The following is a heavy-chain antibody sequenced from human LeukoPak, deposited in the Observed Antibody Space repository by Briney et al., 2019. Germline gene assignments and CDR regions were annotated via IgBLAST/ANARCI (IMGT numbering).Heavy chain of an antibody. CDR2: ISSSSSYI. CDR1: GSTFSSYS. Sequence: GGSLRLSCAASGSTFSSYSMNWVRQAPGKGLEWVSSISSSSSYIYYADSVKGRFTISRDNAKNSLYLQMNSLRAEDTAVYYCARDGDYGEGYFDYWGQGTLVTVSS. J-gene: IGHJ4*02. V-gene: IGHV3-21*01. CDR3: ARDGDYGEGYFDY. D-gene: IGHD4-17*01.